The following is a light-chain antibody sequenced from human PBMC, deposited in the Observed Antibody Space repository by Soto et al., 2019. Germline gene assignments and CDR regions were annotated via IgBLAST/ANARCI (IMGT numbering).Light chain of an antibody. V-gene: IGKV3-11*01. Sequence: ILLTQSPATLSLSPGERATLSCRASHSVNIWVSWYQQKPGQAPRLLVYDASNRATGIPARFSGSGSGTDFTLTISRLEPEDFALYYCQQYAGSPTFGQGTRLEIK. CDR1: HSVNIW. J-gene: IGKJ5*01. CDR3: QQYAGSPT. CDR2: DAS.